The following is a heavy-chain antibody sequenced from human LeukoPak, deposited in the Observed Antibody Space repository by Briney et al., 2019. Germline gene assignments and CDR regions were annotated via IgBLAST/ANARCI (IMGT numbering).Heavy chain of an antibody. CDR3: ARDKSGLRFLEWTGYYYYGMDV. J-gene: IGHJ6*02. CDR2: ISAYNGNT. Sequence: ASVKVSCKASGYTFTSYGISWVRQAPGQGLEWMGWISAYNGNTNYAQKLQGRVTMTTDTSTSTAYMEPRSLRSDDTAVYYCARDKSGLRFLEWTGYYYYGMDVWGQGTTVTVSS. CDR1: GYTFTSYG. D-gene: IGHD3-3*01. V-gene: IGHV1-18*01.